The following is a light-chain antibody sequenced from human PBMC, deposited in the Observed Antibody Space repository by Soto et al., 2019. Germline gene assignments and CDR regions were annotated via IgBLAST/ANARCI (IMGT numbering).Light chain of an antibody. V-gene: IGKV3-11*01. Sequence: IVLTQSPGTLSLSPGERVTLSCRASQSVTTRLAWYQHKPGQAPTLLMSGASNRASGVPVRFSGSGSGTDFTLTITRLEPEDFAVYYCQQRSNWPPEVTFGQGTRLEIK. CDR2: GAS. J-gene: IGKJ5*01. CDR3: QQRSNWPPEVT. CDR1: QSVTTR.